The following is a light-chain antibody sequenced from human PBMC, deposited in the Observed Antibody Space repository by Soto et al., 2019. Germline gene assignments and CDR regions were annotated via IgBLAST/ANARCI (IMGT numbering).Light chain of an antibody. J-gene: IGLJ3*02. Sequence: QSVLTQPPSASGTPGQRVTISCSGSSSNIGSNTVNWYQQLPGTAPKLLIYSNNQRPSGVPNRFSGSKSGNTASLTISGLQAEDEADYYCLSWTKTQIWVFGGGTKLTVL. CDR2: SNN. V-gene: IGLV1-44*01. CDR1: SSNIGSNT. CDR3: LSWTKTQIWV.